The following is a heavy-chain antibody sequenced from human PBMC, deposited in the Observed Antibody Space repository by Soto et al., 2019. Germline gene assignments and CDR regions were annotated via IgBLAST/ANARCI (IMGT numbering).Heavy chain of an antibody. V-gene: IGHV1-24*01. J-gene: IGHJ5*02. CDR2: FDPEDGET. CDR1: GYTLTELS. Sequence: ASVKVSCKVSGYTLTELSMHWVRQAPGKGLEWMGGFDPEDGETIYAQKFQGRVTMTEDTSTDTAYMELSSLRSEDTAVYYCATDLRWEAFYWCDPWGQGTLVTVSS. CDR3: ATDLRWEAFYWCDP. D-gene: IGHD4-17*01.